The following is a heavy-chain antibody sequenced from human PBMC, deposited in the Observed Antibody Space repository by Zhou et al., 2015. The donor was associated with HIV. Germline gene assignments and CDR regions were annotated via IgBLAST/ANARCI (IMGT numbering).Heavy chain of an antibody. CDR3: ARSRGTRFGLSLYGMDV. Sequence: QVQLVQSGAEVKKPGASVKVSCKASGYSWTDSYMHWVRQAPGQGLEWMGRFNGRSGAIDFAPKFQGRVAMTADESTSTVNLEMTRLTSDDTAVYYCARSRGTRFGLSLYGMDVWGQGTTVIVS. CDR2: FNGRSGAI. V-gene: IGHV1-2*06. J-gene: IGHJ6*02. CDR1: GYSWTDSY. D-gene: IGHD3/OR15-3a*01.